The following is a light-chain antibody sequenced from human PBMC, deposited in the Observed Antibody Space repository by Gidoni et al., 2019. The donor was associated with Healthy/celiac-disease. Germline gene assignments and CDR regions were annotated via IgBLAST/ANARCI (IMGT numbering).Light chain of an antibody. J-gene: IGLJ1*01. CDR2: EGS. CDR3: CSYAGSSTLYV. CDR1: SSDVWSYNL. Sequence: QSALTQPASVSGSPGQSITISCTGTSSDVWSYNLVSWYQQHPGKSPKLMIYEGSKRPSGVSNRFSGSKSGNTASLTISGLQAEDEADYYCCSYAGSSTLYVLGTVTKVTVL. V-gene: IGLV2-23*01.